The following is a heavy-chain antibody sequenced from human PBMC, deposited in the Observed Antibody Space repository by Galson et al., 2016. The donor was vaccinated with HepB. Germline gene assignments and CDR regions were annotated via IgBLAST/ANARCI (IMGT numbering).Heavy chain of an antibody. CDR3: VRRGTSSGGYYYYGLDV. Sequence: QSGAEVKKPGESLQISCKASGYTFSHYWIAWVRQMPGKGLEWMGNIYPDDSNVRYSPSLEGQVTISAARSSDTAYLQLNSLRASDTAIYFCVRRGTSSGGYYYYGLDVWGQGTAVTVSS. J-gene: IGHJ6*02. D-gene: IGHD6-25*01. V-gene: IGHV5-51*01. CDR1: GYTFSHYW. CDR2: IYPDDSNV.